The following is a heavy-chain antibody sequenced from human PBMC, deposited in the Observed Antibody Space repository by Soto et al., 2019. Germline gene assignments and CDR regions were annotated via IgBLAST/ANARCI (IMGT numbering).Heavy chain of an antibody. J-gene: IGHJ4*02. V-gene: IGHV3-30*18. Sequence: PGGSLRLSCAASGFTFSSYGMHWVRQAPGKXLEWVAVISYDGSNKYYADSVKGRFTISRDNSKNTLYLQMNSLRAEDTAVYYCAKGASLGLWNDYSYFDYWGQGTLVTVSS. CDR2: ISYDGSNK. CDR3: AKGASLGLWNDYSYFDY. D-gene: IGHD1-1*01. CDR1: GFTFSSYG.